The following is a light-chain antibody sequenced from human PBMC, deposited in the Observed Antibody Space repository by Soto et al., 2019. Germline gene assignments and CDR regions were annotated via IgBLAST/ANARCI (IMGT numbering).Light chain of an antibody. CDR2: GAS. CDR1: QSVSRSY. CDR3: QQYDGSPPFT. J-gene: IGKJ3*01. V-gene: IGKV3-20*01. Sequence: EIVLTQSPATLSLSPGERATLSCRASQSVSRSYLAWYQQKPGQAPRLLIYGASSRATGIPDRFSGSGSGTDFTLTISKLEPEDSAVYYCQQYDGSPPFTFGPGTKVDIK.